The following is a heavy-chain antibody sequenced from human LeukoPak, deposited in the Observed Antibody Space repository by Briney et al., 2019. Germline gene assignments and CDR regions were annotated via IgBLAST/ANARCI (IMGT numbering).Heavy chain of an antibody. Sequence: SETLSLTCIVSGGSISNYHWSWIRQPPGKGLEWIGYVSYTGSTNCNPSLKSRVTMSVDTSKNQFSLNLSSVTAADTAMYYCARPSTVTTWSLGYWGQGILVTVSS. CDR2: VSYTGST. D-gene: IGHD4-17*01. CDR3: ARPSTVTTWSLGY. CDR1: GGSISNYH. J-gene: IGHJ4*02. V-gene: IGHV4-59*01.